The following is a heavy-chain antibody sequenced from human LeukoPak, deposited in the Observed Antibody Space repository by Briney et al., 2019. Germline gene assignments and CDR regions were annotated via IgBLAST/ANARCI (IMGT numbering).Heavy chain of an antibody. Sequence: GGSLRLSCAASGFTFSSYSMNWVRQAPGKGLEWVSYISSSGSTIYYADSVKGRFTISRDNAKNSLYLQMNSLRAEDTAVYYCAVTTGGYYFDYWGQGTLVTVSS. CDR3: AVTTGGYYFDY. CDR2: ISSSGSTI. CDR1: GFTFSSYS. V-gene: IGHV3-48*04. D-gene: IGHD4-4*01. J-gene: IGHJ4*02.